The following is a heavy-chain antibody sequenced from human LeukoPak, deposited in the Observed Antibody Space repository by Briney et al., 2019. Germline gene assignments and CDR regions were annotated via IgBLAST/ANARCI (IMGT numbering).Heavy chain of an antibody. CDR3: ERGPHIAATSY. Sequence: GGSLRLSCVASGFSFNNYRMTWVRQAPGKGLEWVANIKQDGSEKQYVDSVKGRFAISRDNAKKSLYLQINTLRAEDTAVYYCERGPHIAATSYWGQVTLVTVSS. V-gene: IGHV3-7*03. D-gene: IGHD6-25*01. CDR2: IKQDGSEK. CDR1: GFSFNNYR. J-gene: IGHJ4*02.